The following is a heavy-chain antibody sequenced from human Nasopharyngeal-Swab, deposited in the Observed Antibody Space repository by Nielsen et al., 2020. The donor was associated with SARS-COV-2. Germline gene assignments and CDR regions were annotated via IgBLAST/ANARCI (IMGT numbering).Heavy chain of an antibody. CDR2: ISYDGSNK. V-gene: IGHV3-30-3*01. CDR3: ARDSIVGATVFDY. D-gene: IGHD1-26*01. CDR1: GFTFSSYA. Sequence: LKISCAASGFTFSSYAMHWVRQAPGKGPEWVAVISYDGSNKYYADSVKGRFTISRDNSKNTLYLQMNSLRAEDTAVYYCARDSIVGATVFDYWGQGTLVTVSS. J-gene: IGHJ4*02.